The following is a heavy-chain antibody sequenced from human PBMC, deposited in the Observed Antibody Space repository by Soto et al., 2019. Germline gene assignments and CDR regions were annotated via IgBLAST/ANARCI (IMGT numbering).Heavy chain of an antibody. Sequence: QVQLQESGPGLVKPSGTLSLTCSVSGGSISGYYWSWIRQPAGKGLEYIGRVYSSGSTNYSPSLNSRVTMSVDTSQNQVSLKLSSVTAADTAVYYCARVQNSGGSFRWFDPWGQGTLVTVSS. CDR1: GGSISGYY. CDR3: ARVQNSGGSFRWFDP. CDR2: VYSSGST. D-gene: IGHD2-15*01. V-gene: IGHV4-4*07. J-gene: IGHJ5*02.